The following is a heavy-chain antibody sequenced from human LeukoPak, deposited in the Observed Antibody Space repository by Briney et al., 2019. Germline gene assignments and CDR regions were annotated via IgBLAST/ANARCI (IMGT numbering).Heavy chain of an antibody. CDR1: SYSISSAYY. D-gene: IGHD6-19*01. CDR2: IYHSGST. J-gene: IGHJ4*02. Sequence: SGTLSLTCTVSSYSISSAYYWGWIRQPPGKGLEWIGSIYHSGSTFYNVSLKSRVTISVDTSKNQFSLKLSSVTAADTAVYYCARDGLAVAGTTFDYWGQGTLVTVSS. V-gene: IGHV4-38-2*02. CDR3: ARDGLAVAGTTFDY.